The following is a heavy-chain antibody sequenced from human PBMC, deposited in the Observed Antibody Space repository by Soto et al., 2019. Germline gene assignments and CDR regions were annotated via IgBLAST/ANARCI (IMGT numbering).Heavy chain of an antibody. CDR2: INAGNGNT. CDR3: ARGSLEWLSHGDRYYYYGMDV. V-gene: IGHV1-3*01. J-gene: IGHJ6*02. D-gene: IGHD3-3*01. CDR1: GYTFTSYG. Sequence: ASVKVSCKASGYTFTSYGISWVRQAPGQGLEWMGWINAGNGNTKYSQKFQGRVTITRDTSASTAYMELSSLRSEDTAVYYCARGSLEWLSHGDRYYYYGMDVWGQGTTVTVSS.